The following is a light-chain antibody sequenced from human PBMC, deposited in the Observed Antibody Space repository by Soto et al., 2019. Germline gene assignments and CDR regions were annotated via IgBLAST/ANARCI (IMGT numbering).Light chain of an antibody. V-gene: IGKV1-5*03. CDR2: KAS. CDR3: QQYNSYSPT. J-gene: IGKJ1*01. Sequence: DIQMTQSHSTLSASVGDRVTITCRASQSISTWLAWYQQEPGKAPKLLIHKASSLQSGVPSRFSGSGSGTAFTLTISSLHPDDFATYYCQQYNSYSPTFGQGTRVEIK. CDR1: QSISTW.